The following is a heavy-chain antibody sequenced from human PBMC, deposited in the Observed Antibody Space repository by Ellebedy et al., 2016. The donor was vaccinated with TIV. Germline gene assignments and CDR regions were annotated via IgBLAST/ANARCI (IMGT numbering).Heavy chain of an antibody. Sequence: ASVKVSCKASGYTFTSYDINWVRQATGQGLEWMGWMNPNSGDAGYAQKFQGRVTMTRNTSITTAYLELHSLRSDDTAVYYCARASQLLNPWGQGTLVTVSS. D-gene: IGHD3-9*01. CDR1: GYTFTSYD. V-gene: IGHV1-8*01. CDR2: MNPNSGDA. CDR3: ARASQLLNP. J-gene: IGHJ4*02.